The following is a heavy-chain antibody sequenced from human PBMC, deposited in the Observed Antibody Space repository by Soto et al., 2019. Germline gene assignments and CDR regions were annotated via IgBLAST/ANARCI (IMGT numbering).Heavy chain of an antibody. J-gene: IGHJ2*01. CDR1: GGTFSSYA. Sequence: QVQLVQSGAEVKKPGSSVKVSCKASGGTFSSYAISWVRQAPGQGLEWMGGIIPIFGTANYAQKIQGRVTITADESTSTAYMELSSLRSEDTAVYYCARGITMVRGVTAFDLWGRGTLVTVSS. CDR2: IIPIFGTA. V-gene: IGHV1-69*01. CDR3: ARGITMVRGVTAFDL. D-gene: IGHD3-10*01.